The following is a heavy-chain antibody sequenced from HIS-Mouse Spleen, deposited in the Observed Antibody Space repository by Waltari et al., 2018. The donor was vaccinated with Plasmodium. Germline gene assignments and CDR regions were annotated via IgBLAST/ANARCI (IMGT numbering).Heavy chain of an antibody. CDR3: ARGGYSSSSYYFDY. D-gene: IGHD6-6*01. Sequence: QVQLQESGPGLVKPSETLSLTCTVSGGSISSYYWSWIRQPPGKGLEWIAYIYYSGSTNYNPSLTSRVTISVDTSKNQCSLKLSSVTAAYTAVFYCARGGYSSSSYYFDYWGQGTLVTVSS. CDR1: GGSISSYY. CDR2: IYYSGST. J-gene: IGHJ4*02. V-gene: IGHV4-59*01.